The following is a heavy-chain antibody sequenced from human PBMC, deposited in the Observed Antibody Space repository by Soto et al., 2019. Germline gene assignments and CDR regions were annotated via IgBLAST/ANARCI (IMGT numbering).Heavy chain of an antibody. CDR2: IAWNSDII. CDR1: GVRFEDYA. J-gene: IGHJ6*02. V-gene: IGHV3-9*01. Sequence: EVQLVESGGGLVQPGRSLRLSCAASGVRFEDYAMHWVRQAPGKGLEWVSGIAWNSDIIGYADSVKGRLTISRDNGKNSLYLQMNSLRPEDTALYYCAKDHYGSAIYGMDVWGQGTTVTVSS. CDR3: AKDHYGSAIYGMDV. D-gene: IGHD3-10*01.